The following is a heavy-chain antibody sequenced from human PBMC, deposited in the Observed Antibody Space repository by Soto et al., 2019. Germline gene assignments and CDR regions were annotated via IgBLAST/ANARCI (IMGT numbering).Heavy chain of an antibody. CDR1: GFTFSSYS. J-gene: IGHJ6*02. V-gene: IGHV3-21*01. Sequence: GGSLRLSCAASGFTFSSYSMNWVRQAPGKGLEWVSSISSSSSYIYYADSVKGRFTISRDNAKNSLYLQMNSLRAEDTAVYYCARDPDIVVVPAAMDVWGQGTTVTVSS. D-gene: IGHD2-2*01. CDR2: ISSSSSYI. CDR3: ARDPDIVVVPAAMDV.